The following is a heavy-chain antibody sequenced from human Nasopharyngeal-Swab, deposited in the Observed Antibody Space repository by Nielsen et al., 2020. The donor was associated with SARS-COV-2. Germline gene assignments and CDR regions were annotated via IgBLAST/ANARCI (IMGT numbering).Heavy chain of an antibody. V-gene: IGHV3-73*01. J-gene: IGHJ4*02. CDR2: IGDKEHNYAT. Sequence: LKISCAASGFIFSASAIHWVRQASGKGLEWVGRIGDKEHNYATTYGASVQGRFTISRDDSKNTAFLQMDGLKTEDTALYYCTTDFYFDSGAREPWSPSPQ. CDR3: TTDFYFDS. CDR1: GFIFSASA.